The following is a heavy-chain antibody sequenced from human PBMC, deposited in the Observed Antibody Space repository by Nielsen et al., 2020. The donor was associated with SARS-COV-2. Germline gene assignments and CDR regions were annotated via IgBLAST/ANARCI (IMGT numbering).Heavy chain of an antibody. CDR1: GGTFSSYA. V-gene: IGHV1-69*13. D-gene: IGHD3-16*02. J-gene: IGHJ4*02. CDR2: IIPIFGTA. CDR3: AREEGGMITFGRVIATIWFDY. Sequence: SVKVSCKASGGTFSSYAISWVRQAPGQGLEWMGGIIPIFGTANYAQKFQGRVTITADESTSTAYMELSSLRSEDTAVYYCAREEGGMITFGRVIATIWFDYWGQGTLVTVSS.